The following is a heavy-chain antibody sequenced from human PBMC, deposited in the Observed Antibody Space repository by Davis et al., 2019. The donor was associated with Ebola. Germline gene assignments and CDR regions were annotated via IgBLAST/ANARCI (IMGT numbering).Heavy chain of an antibody. CDR1: GGTFSSYA. Sequence: AASVKVSCKASGGTFSSYAISWVRQARGQRLEWIGWIVVGSGNTNYAQKFQERVTITRDMSTSTAYMELSSLRSEDTAVYYCAAEYCSGGSCTPAGGMDVWGQGTTVTVSS. J-gene: IGHJ6*02. V-gene: IGHV1-58*02. CDR3: AAEYCSGGSCTPAGGMDV. CDR2: IVVGSGNT. D-gene: IGHD2-15*01.